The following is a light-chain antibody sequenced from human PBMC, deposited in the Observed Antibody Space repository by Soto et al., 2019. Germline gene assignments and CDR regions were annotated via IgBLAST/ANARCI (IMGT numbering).Light chain of an antibody. CDR3: GTWDTSLSAVV. CDR2: DNN. J-gene: IGLJ2*01. Sequence: QSVLTQPPSVSAAPGQKVTISCSGSSSNIGKNYVSWYQRLPGTAPKLPIYDNNERSSGIPDRVSGSKSGTSATLGIAGLQTGDEADYYCGTWDTSLSAVVFGGGTKLTVL. V-gene: IGLV1-51*01. CDR1: SSNIGKNY.